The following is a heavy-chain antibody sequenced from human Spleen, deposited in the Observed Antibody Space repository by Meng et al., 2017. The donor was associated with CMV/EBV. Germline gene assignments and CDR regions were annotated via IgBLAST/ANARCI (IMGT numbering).Heavy chain of an antibody. CDR1: GFTFSSYA. Sequence: QVQFMESGGGVVQPGRSLRRSCAASGFTFSSYAMHWVRQAPGKGLEWVAVISYDGSNKYYADSVKGRFTISRDNSKNTLYLQMNSLRAEDTAVYYCARDDTRRGYGRGYFDYWGQGTLVTVDS. V-gene: IGHV3-30-3*01. D-gene: IGHD5-18*01. CDR3: ARDDTRRGYGRGYFDY. CDR2: ISYDGSNK. J-gene: IGHJ4*02.